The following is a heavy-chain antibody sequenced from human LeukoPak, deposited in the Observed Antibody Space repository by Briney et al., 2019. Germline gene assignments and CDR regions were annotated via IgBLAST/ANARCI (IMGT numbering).Heavy chain of an antibody. Sequence: SVKVSCKASGGTFSSYAISWVRQAPGQGLEWMGRIIPILGIANYAQKFQGRVTITADKSTSTAYMELSSLRSEDTAVYYCAGSTYYYDSSGYALDYWGQGTLLTVPS. J-gene: IGHJ4*02. CDR2: IIPILGIA. V-gene: IGHV1-69*04. CDR3: AGSTYYYDSSGYALDY. D-gene: IGHD3-22*01. CDR1: GGTFSSYA.